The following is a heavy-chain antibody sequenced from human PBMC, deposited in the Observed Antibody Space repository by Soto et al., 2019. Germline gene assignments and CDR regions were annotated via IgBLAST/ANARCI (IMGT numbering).Heavy chain of an antibody. CDR1: GYTFTSYA. V-gene: IGHV1-3*01. Sequence: ASVKVSCKASGYTFTSYAIHWVRQAPGQRLEWMGWINAGNGNTKYSQKFQGRVTITRDTSVSTAYMELSSLRSEDTAVYYCARDEGGDYALDYWGQGTLVTVSS. CDR3: ARDEGGDYALDY. CDR2: INAGNGNT. J-gene: IGHJ4*02. D-gene: IGHD4-17*01.